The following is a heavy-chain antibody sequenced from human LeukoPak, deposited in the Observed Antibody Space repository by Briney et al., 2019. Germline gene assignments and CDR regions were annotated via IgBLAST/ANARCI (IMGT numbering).Heavy chain of an antibody. CDR3: ARSPDIVVVVAATPPYYMDV. Sequence: SVKVSCKASGGTFSSYAISWVRQAPGQGLEWMGRIIPFFGTANYAQKLQGRVTITTDESTSTAYMELSSLRSEDTAVYYCARSPDIVVVVAATPPYYMDVWGKGTTVTVSS. CDR2: IIPFFGTA. D-gene: IGHD2-15*01. V-gene: IGHV1-69*05. CDR1: GGTFSSYA. J-gene: IGHJ6*03.